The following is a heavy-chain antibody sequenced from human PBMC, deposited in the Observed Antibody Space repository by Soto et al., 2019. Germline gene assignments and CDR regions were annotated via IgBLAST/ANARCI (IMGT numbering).Heavy chain of an antibody. Sequence: QVQLVQSGAEVKKPGASVKVSCKVSGYTLTELSMHWVRQAPGKGLEWMGGFDPEDGETIYAQKFQGRVTMTEDTSTDPAYMELSSLRSEDTAVYYCATGRDPRKSIAAAGTGFDYWGQGTLVTVSS. CDR2: FDPEDGET. CDR3: ATGRDPRKSIAAAGTGFDY. V-gene: IGHV1-24*01. D-gene: IGHD6-13*01. J-gene: IGHJ4*02. CDR1: GYTLTELS.